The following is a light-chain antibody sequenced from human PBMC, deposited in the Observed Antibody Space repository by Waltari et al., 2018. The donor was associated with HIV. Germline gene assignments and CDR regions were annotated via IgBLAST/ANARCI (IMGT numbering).Light chain of an antibody. CDR3: GAWDDNLRGV. J-gene: IGLJ2*01. Sequence: QAVLTQTPSASASPGQKITISCSGSDSNIGSPYVSWYHQFPGRAPKLLLYKNNQRSSGVPDRFSGSKSGTSASLTISGLRSEDEGTYFCGAWDDNLRGVFGGGTRVTVL. CDR1: DSNIGSPY. CDR2: KNN. V-gene: IGLV1-47*01.